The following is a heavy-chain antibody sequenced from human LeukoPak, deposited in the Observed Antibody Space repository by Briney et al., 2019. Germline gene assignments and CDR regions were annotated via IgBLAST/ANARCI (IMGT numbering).Heavy chain of an antibody. D-gene: IGHD5-24*01. CDR2: IYPGDSDT. Sequence: GESLQISCQGSGYIFTSYWIGWVRQLPGKGLEWMGIIYPGDSDTRYSPSFQGQVTISADKSISTAYLQWSSLKASDTAMYYCATNPRRDGYRYFDYWGQGTLVTVSS. CDR1: GYIFTSYW. J-gene: IGHJ4*02. CDR3: ATNPRRDGYRYFDY. V-gene: IGHV5-51*01.